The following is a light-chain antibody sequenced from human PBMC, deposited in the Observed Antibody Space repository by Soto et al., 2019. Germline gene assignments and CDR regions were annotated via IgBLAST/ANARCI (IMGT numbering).Light chain of an antibody. J-gene: IGKJ1*01. CDR2: AAS. CDR1: QSVNSNY. CDR3: QQYGGSPWT. V-gene: IGKV3-20*01. Sequence: EIVLTQSPGTLSLSPGERATLSCRSSQSVNSNYLSWYQQKPGQAPRLLIYAASSRAAGFPDRFSGSGSETDFTLTISRPEPEDFAVYYCQQYGGSPWTFGQGTKVDI.